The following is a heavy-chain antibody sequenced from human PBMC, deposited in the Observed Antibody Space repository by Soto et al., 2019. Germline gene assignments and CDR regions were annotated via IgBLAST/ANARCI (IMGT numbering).Heavy chain of an antibody. V-gene: IGHV3-23*01. CDR1: GFTFSSYA. D-gene: IGHD2-15*01. J-gene: IGHJ4*02. Sequence: PGGSLRLSCAASGFTFSSYAMSWVRQAPGKGLEWVSAISGSGGSTYYADSVKGRFTISRDNSKNTLYLQMNSLRAEDTAVYYCATQLSYCSGGSCSGPYFDYWGQGTLVTVSS. CDR2: ISGSGGST. CDR3: ATQLSYCSGGSCSGPYFDY.